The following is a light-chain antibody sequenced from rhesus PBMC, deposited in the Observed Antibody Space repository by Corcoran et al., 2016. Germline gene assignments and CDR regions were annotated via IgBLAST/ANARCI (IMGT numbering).Light chain of an antibody. CDR1: QGISSY. CDR2: DAS. CDR3: LQHNSYPFS. Sequence: DIQMTQSPSSLSASVGDTVTITCRASQGISSYLNWFQQKTGKAPKLLIYDASSLECGVPSRFSGSGSGTDFTLTISSLQPEDFAAYYCLQHNSYPFSFGPGTKLDIK. J-gene: IGKJ3*01. V-gene: IGKV1-28*03.